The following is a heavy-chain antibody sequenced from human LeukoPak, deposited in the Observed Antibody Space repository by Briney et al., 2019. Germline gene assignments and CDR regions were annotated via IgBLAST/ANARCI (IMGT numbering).Heavy chain of an antibody. D-gene: IGHD6-6*01. CDR3: ASYIAARPVAFDI. V-gene: IGHV3-23*01. CDR2: ISGSGGST. Sequence: PGGSLGLSCAASGFTFSSYAMSWVRQAPGKGLEGVSAISGSGGSTYYADSVKGRFTISRDNSKNTLYLQMSSLRAEDTAVYYCASYIAARPVAFDIWGQGTMVTVSS. J-gene: IGHJ3*02. CDR1: GFTFSSYA.